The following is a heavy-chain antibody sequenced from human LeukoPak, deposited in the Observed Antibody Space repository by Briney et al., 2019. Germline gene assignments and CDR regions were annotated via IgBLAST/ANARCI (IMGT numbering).Heavy chain of an antibody. CDR2: IISNAGST. CDR3: VKDLYLSGWSSYFDY. Sequence: GGSLRPSCSAPASTLSSTATDWVRQAPGKGRGSVSSIISNAGSTYYADSVKGRFTIPRDNSKNTLYLQMSSLRAEDTAVYYCVKDLYLSGWSSYFDYWGEGTLVTVSS. CDR1: ASTLSSTA. V-gene: IGHV3-64D*06. D-gene: IGHD6-19*01. J-gene: IGHJ4*02.